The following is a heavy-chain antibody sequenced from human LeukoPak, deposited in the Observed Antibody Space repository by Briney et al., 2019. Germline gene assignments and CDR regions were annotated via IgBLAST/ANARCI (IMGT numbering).Heavy chain of an antibody. J-gene: IGHJ4*02. D-gene: IGHD1-26*01. Sequence: SVKVSCKASGGTFSSYAISWVRQAPGQGLEWMGRIIPIFGIANYAQKFQGRVTITTDESTSTAYMELSSLRSEDTAVYYCARVSGHLKWELVDYWSQGTLVTVSS. CDR1: GGTFSSYA. CDR2: IIPIFGIA. CDR3: ARVSGHLKWELVDY. V-gene: IGHV1-69*05.